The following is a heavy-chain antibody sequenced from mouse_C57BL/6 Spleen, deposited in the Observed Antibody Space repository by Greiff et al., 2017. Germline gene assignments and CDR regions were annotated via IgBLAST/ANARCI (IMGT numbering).Heavy chain of an antibody. CDR2: INYDGSST. CDR1: GFTFSDYY. V-gene: IGHV5-16*01. J-gene: IGHJ1*03. Sequence: EVKLMESEGGLVQPGSSMKLSCTASGFTFSDYYMAWVRQVPEKGLEWVATINYDGSSTYYLDSLKSRFIISRDNAKNILYLQMSSLKSEDTATYYCAREGLWYFDVWGTGTTVTVSS. CDR3: AREGLWYFDV.